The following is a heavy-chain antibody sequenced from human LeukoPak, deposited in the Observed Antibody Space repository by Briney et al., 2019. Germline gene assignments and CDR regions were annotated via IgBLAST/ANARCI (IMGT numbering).Heavy chain of an antibody. CDR1: GFTFSSYG. V-gene: IGHV3-30*18. D-gene: IGHD3-22*01. Sequence: GRALRLSCAASGFTFSSYGMHWVRQAPGKGLEWVAVISYDGSNKYYADSVKGRFTISRDNSKNTLYMKMNSLRAEDTAVYYCAKLYYDSSGYYYVAIDYWGQGTLVTVSS. CDR2: ISYDGSNK. J-gene: IGHJ4*02. CDR3: AKLYYDSSGYYYVAIDY.